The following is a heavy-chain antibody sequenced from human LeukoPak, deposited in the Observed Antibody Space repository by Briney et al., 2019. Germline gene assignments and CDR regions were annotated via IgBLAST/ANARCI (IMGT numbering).Heavy chain of an antibody. J-gene: IGHJ4*02. CDR2: IYYSGST. CDR1: GGSISDYY. Sequence: PSETLSLTCTVSGGSISDYYWSWIRQPPGKGLEWIGYIYYSGSTDYNPSLKSRVTISVDTSKNQFSLKVTSVTAADTAVYYCARHYCTSIGCYHFDYWGQGALVTVSS. CDR3: ARHYCTSIGCYHFDY. V-gene: IGHV4-59*08. D-gene: IGHD2-2*01.